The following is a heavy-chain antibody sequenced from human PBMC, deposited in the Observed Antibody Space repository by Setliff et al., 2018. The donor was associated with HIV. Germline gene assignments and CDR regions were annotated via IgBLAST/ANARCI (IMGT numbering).Heavy chain of an antibody. CDR3: ASRVYYYDSNNFLREEGFDP. V-gene: IGHV4-34*01. J-gene: IGHJ5*02. D-gene: IGHD3-22*01. CDR2: IHHTGYI. Sequence: SETLSLTCAVYGGSSNDYYWNWIRQPPGKGLEWIGEIHHTGYINYHPSFKSRVTISLDTSRNQFSLKLRSVTAADSAVYYCASRVYYYDSNNFLREEGFDPWGQGTLVTVSS. CDR1: GGSSNDYY.